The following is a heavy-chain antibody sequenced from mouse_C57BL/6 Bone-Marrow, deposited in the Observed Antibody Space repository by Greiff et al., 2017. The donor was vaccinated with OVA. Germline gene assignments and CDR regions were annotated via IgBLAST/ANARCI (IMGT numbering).Heavy chain of an antibody. J-gene: IGHJ2*01. CDR3: ARYGY. D-gene: IGHD1-1*02. Sequence: QVQLQQPGAELVMPGASVKLSCKASGYTFTSYWMHWVKQRPGQGLEWIGEIDPSDSYTNYNQKFKGKSTLTVYKSSSTAYMQLSSLTSEDSAVYYCARYGYWGQGTTLTVSS. CDR2: IDPSDSYT. CDR1: GYTFTSYW. V-gene: IGHV1-69*01.